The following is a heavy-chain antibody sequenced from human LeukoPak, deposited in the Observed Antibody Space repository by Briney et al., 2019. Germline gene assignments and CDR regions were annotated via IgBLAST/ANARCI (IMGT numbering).Heavy chain of an antibody. CDR3: AKDHTPGTYYDILTGYYREDY. Sequence: GGSLRLSCAASGFSLSDYYMSWIRQAPGKGLEWVAYIDSYGTTIYYADSVKGRFTISRDSTKNSLYLQMNSRRAEDTAVYYCAKDHTPGTYYDILTGYYREDYWGQGTLVTVSS. V-gene: IGHV3-11*01. J-gene: IGHJ4*02. CDR1: GFSLSDYY. CDR2: IDSYGTTI. D-gene: IGHD3-9*01.